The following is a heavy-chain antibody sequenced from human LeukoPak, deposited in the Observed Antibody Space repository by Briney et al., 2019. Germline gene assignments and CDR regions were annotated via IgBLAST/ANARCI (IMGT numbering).Heavy chain of an antibody. Sequence: GGSLRLSCTASGFTFSSYSMNWVRQAPGKGLEWVSYISSSGSTIYYADSVKGRFTISRDNAKNSLYLQMNSLRAEDAAVYYCARDLSLYCSGGSCYSLNYWGQGTLVTVSS. J-gene: IGHJ4*02. CDR2: ISSSGSTI. D-gene: IGHD2-15*01. CDR3: ARDLSLYCSGGSCYSLNY. CDR1: GFTFSSYS. V-gene: IGHV3-48*04.